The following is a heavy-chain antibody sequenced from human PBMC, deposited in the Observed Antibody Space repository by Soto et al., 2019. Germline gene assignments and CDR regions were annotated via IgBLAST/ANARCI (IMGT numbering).Heavy chain of an antibody. CDR3: AKHTVVTLKAPFDY. Sequence: EVQLLESGGGLVQPGGSLRLSCAASGFTFSSYAMSWVRQAPGKGLEWVSAISGSGGSTYYADSVKGRFTISRDNSKKTMYLQMNSLRAEATAVYYGAKHTVVTLKAPFDYWGQGTLVTVSS. CDR1: GFTFSSYA. V-gene: IGHV3-23*01. CDR2: ISGSGGST. J-gene: IGHJ4*02. D-gene: IGHD2-21*02.